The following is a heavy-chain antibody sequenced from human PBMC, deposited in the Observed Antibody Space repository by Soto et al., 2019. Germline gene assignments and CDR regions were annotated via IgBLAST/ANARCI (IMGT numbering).Heavy chain of an antibody. Sequence: QVQLVQSGAEVKKPGASVKVSCKASGYTFTSYYMHWVRQAPGQGLEWMGIINPSGGSTSYAQNFQGRVTMTRDTSTSRVYRELSSLRSEDTAVYYCARAPPPPYGDLDYWGQGTLVTVFS. CDR1: GYTFTSYY. J-gene: IGHJ4*02. D-gene: IGHD4-17*01. CDR3: ARAPPPPYGDLDY. CDR2: INPSGGST. V-gene: IGHV1-46*01.